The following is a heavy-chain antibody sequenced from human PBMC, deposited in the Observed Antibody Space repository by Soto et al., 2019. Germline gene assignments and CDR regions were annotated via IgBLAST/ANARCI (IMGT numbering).Heavy chain of an antibody. V-gene: IGHV3-30*18. Sequence: QVQLVESGGGVVQPGRSLRLSCAASDFTFSSYGMYWVRQAPGKGLECVAYISHDGGNRYSAESVKGRFTIFRDNSKNTLYLQMNSLGSEDGAVYYCAKDRRDGYFDNWGQGNLVTVSS. J-gene: IGHJ4*02. CDR1: DFTFSSYG. CDR2: ISHDGGNR. CDR3: AKDRRDGYFDN.